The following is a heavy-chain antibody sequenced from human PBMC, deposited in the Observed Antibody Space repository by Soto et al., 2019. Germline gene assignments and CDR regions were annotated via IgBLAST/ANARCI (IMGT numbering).Heavy chain of an antibody. CDR3: AKSHFPIAASRQPHFDH. CDR1: GFLVSSHS. J-gene: IGHJ4*02. D-gene: IGHD6-13*01. CDR2: ISGSGRNT. Sequence: VPLGSSRSASGFLVSSHSTSSVRPDPGHGLEWVSVISGSGRNTFYADSVKGRFTISRDDSNNTLFPQMSTLRAEDTAIYYCAKSHFPIAASRQPHFDHWGQGALVNVSS. V-gene: IGHV3-23*01.